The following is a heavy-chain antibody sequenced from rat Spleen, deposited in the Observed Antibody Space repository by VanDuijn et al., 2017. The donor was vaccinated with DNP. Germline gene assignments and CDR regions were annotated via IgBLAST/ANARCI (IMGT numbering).Heavy chain of an antibody. D-gene: IGHD1-12*02. J-gene: IGHJ2*01. V-gene: IGHV2S75*01. CDR1: GFSLTNYG. Sequence: QVQLKESGPVLVQASETLSLTCTVSGFSLTNYGVIWVRQSPGKGLEWMGIIWGDGNTDYNSALKSRLSINRDTSTSQVFLKMNSLQPEDTGTYYCARQSAYYYDGTPFDYWGQGVMVTVSS. CDR3: ARQSAYYYDGTPFDY. CDR2: IWGDGNT.